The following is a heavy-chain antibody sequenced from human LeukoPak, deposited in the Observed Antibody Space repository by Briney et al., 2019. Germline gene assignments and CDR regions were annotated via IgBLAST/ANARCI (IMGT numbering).Heavy chain of an antibody. CDR3: ARRQIYFDY. J-gene: IGHJ4*02. Sequence: SETLSLTCTVSGGSISSYYWSWIRQPPGKGLEWIGYISTRGSTYNPSLKSRVTMSVDTSKNHFSLNLTSVTAADTAVYYCARRQIYFDYWGQGALVTVSS. V-gene: IGHV4-4*09. CDR1: GGSISSYY. CDR2: ISTRGST.